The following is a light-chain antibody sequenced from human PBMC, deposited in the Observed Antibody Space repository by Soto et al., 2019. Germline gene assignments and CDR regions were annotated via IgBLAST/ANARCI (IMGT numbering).Light chain of an antibody. Sequence: QSVLTQPPAAAGSPGQSVTISCTGTKNDIGVYEFVSWYQHHPGKAPRLISYEVVQRPSGVPKRFSGTKAGNTASLTVSGLQAPDVSDYFCTSYACSNTQVFGRGPKGTV. V-gene: IGLV2-8*01. J-gene: IGLJ1*01. CDR3: TSYACSNTQV. CDR2: EVV. CDR1: KNDIGVYEF.